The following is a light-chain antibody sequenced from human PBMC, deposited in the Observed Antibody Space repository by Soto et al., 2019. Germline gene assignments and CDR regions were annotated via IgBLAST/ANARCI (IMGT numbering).Light chain of an antibody. CDR2: DAS. V-gene: IGKV3-15*01. J-gene: IGKJ5*01. Sequence: WERATLSCRASQSVGTSLAWYQQKPGQAPRLLIYDASTRATVIPARFSGSGSGTEFTLTISSLQSEDFAVYYCQQYNDWPPITFGQGTRLEIK. CDR3: QQYNDWPPIT. CDR1: QSVGTS.